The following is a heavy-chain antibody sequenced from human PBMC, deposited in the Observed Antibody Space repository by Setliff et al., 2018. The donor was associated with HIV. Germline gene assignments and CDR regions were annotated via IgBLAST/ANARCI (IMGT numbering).Heavy chain of an antibody. CDR3: ATSPIAVPPYYFES. Sequence: GASVKVSCKASGYTFTGYYVHWVRQAPGQGLEWMGWINPNSGGTNLAQKFQGRVTLTRDTSINAVYLEVSRLGSDDRALYYCATSPIAVPPYYFESWGQGTLVTVSS. D-gene: IGHD6-19*01. V-gene: IGHV1-2*02. CDR2: INPNSGGT. CDR1: GYTFTGYY. J-gene: IGHJ4*02.